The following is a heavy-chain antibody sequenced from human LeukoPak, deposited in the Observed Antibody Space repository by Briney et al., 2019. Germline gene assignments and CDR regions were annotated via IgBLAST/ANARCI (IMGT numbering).Heavy chain of an antibody. V-gene: IGHV4-34*01. CDR3: ARTMVRGPPGY. Sequence: SETLCLTCAVYGGSFSGYYWSWIRQPPGKGLEWIGEINHSGSTNYNPSLKSRVTISVDTSKNQFSLKLSSVTAADTAVYYCARTMVRGPPGYWGQGTLVTVSS. J-gene: IGHJ4*02. D-gene: IGHD3-10*01. CDR1: GGSFSGYY. CDR2: INHSGST.